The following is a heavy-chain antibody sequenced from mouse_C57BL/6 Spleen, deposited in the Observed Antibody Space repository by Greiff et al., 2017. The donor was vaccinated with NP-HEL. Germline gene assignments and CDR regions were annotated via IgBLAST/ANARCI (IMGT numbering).Heavy chain of an antibody. CDR1: GYTFTNYW. CDR2: IYPGGGYT. J-gene: IGHJ2*01. D-gene: IGHD1-1*01. V-gene: IGHV1-63*01. CDR3: ARSAYGSSLYFDY. Sequence: QVQLQQSGAELVRPGTSVKMSCKASGYTFTNYWIGWAKQRPGHGLEWIGDIYPGGGYTNYNEKFKGKATLTADKSSSTAYMQFSSLTSEDSAIYYCARSAYGSSLYFDYWGQGTTLTVSS.